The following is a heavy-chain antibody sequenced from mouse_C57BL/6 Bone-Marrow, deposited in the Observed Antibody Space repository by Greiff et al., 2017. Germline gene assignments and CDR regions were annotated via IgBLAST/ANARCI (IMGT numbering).Heavy chain of an antibody. CDR1: GFTFSAYY. CDR2: ICNGGGST. J-gene: IGHJ3*01. Sequence: EVKLMESGGGLVQPGGSLKLSCAASGFTFSAYYMYWVRQTPETRLAWVAFICNGGGSTYYPDTVKGRFTISRDNAKNTLYLQMSRMKSEDTAMYYCARPGDYGETWFAYWGQGTLVTVSA. CDR3: ARPGDYGETWFAY. D-gene: IGHD2-4*01. V-gene: IGHV5-12*01.